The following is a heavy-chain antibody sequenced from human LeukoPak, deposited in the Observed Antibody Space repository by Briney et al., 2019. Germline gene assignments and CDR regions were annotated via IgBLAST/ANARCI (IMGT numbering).Heavy chain of an antibody. D-gene: IGHD3-3*01. V-gene: IGHV3-23*01. CDR2: IGGSGGAI. CDR1: GFTFSRYA. Sequence: GGSLRLSCGASGFTFSRYAMSWVRQAPGKGLQWVSEIGGSGGAIYYADSVKGRFTISRDNSKNTLYLQMNSLRAEDTAVYYCAKDKGVFLEWLLLDWGQGTLVTVSS. CDR3: AKDKGVFLEWLLLD. J-gene: IGHJ4*02.